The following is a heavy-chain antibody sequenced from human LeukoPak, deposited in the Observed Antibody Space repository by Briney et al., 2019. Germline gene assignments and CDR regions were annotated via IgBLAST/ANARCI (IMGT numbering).Heavy chain of an antibody. CDR1: GGTFSSYA. CDR2: IIPILGIA. CDR3: ARGALGDWTTAY. Sequence: SVKASCKASGGTFSSYAISWVRQAPGQGLEWMGRIIPILGIANYAQKFQGRVTITADKSTSTAYMELSSLRSEDTAVYYCARGALGDWTTAYWGQGTLVTVSS. V-gene: IGHV1-69*04. D-gene: IGHD4-17*01. J-gene: IGHJ4*02.